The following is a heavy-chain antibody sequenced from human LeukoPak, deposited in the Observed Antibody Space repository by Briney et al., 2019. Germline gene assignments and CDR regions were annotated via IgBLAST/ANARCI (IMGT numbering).Heavy chain of an antibody. CDR3: ARGGVLRYYFDY. D-gene: IGHD3-9*01. Sequence: SQTLSLTCTVSGGSISSGGYYWSWIRQHPGKGLEWIGYIYYSGITYYNPSLKSRVTISVDTSKNQFSLKLNSVTAADTAVYYCARGGVLRYYFDYWGQGTLVTVSS. J-gene: IGHJ4*02. CDR1: GGSISSGGYY. CDR2: IYYSGIT. V-gene: IGHV4-31*03.